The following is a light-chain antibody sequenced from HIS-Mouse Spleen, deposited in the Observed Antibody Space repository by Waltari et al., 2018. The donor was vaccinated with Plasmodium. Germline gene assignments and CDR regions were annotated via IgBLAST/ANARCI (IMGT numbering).Light chain of an antibody. CDR2: GAS. J-gene: IGKJ5*01. Sequence: IVLTQSPGTLSLSPGERATLSCRASQRVSSSYLAWYQQKPGQAPRLLILGASSRATGIPDRFSGSGSGTDFTLTISRLEPEDFAVYYCQQYSSSPITFGQGTRLEIK. V-gene: IGKV3-20*01. CDR3: QQYSSSPIT. CDR1: QRVSSSY.